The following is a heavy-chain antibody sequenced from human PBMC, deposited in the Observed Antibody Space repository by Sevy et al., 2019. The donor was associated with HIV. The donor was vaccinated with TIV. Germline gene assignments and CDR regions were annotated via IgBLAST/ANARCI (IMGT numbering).Heavy chain of an antibody. D-gene: IGHD2-15*01. J-gene: IGHJ6*03. CDR3: AREATRYCSGANCSRRYYYFYMDI. CDR1: GFTVSSNY. Sequence: GGSLGLSCAASGFTVSSNYMSWVRQAPGKGLEWVSIIYSGGNTYYADSVKGRFIISRDDSKNTLYLQMNSLRAEDTAVYFCAREATRYCSGANCSRRYYYFYMDIWGKGTTVTVSS. CDR2: IYSGGNT. V-gene: IGHV3-66*02.